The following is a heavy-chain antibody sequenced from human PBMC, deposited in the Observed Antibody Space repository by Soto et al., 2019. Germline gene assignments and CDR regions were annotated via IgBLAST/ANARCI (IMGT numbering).Heavy chain of an antibody. CDR1: GGSISSGDYY. CDR3: ARGVSGPGDYYGMDV. J-gene: IGHJ6*02. D-gene: IGHD3-3*01. V-gene: IGHV4-30-4*01. Sequence: QVQLQESGPGLVKPSQTLSLTCTVSGGSISSGDYYWSWIRQPPGKGLEWIGYIYYSGSTYYNPSLKSRVTISVDTSKNQFSLKLSPVTAADTAVYYCARGVSGPGDYYGMDVWGQGTTVTVSS. CDR2: IYYSGST.